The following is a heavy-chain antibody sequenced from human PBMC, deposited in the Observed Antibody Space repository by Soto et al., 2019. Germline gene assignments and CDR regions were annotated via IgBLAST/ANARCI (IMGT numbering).Heavy chain of an antibody. D-gene: IGHD1-7*01. CDR3: ARDGTRDDTMTGFDY. J-gene: IGHJ4*02. CDR2: IRAYNGNT. Sequence: QVQLVQSGAEVKKPGASVKVSCKASGYTFTVYGISWVRQAPGQGLEWMGWIRAYNGNTNYEQKRQGRVTMTTDTSTSTANMELRSLRSDDTAVYYCARDGTRDDTMTGFDYCGQGTLVTVSA. V-gene: IGHV1-18*01. CDR1: GYTFTVYG.